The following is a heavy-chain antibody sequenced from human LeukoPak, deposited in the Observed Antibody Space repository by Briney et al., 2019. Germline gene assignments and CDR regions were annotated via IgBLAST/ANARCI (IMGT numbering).Heavy chain of an antibody. D-gene: IGHD6-19*01. CDR3: ARAEKAVTGTLDS. CDR2: MYNRGST. J-gene: IGHJ4*02. CDR1: GDSISNYY. Sequence: PSGTLSLTCTVSGDSISNYYWSWIQQSPGKELEWIGYMYNRGSTIYSPSLKSRVTISTDTSKNQFSLRLTSVTAADTAVYYCARAEKAVTGTLDSWGQGTLITVSS. V-gene: IGHV4-59*01.